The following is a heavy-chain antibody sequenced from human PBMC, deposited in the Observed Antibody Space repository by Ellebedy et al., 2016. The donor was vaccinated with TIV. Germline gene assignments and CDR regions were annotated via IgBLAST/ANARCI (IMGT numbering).Heavy chain of an antibody. J-gene: IGHJ4*02. CDR2: INSDGSTI. Sequence: GESLKISXVASGFTFSNYNMNWVRQAPGKGLEWVSFINSDGSTIYYTDSVKGRFTISRDNAKSSLYLQMNSLRDEDTAVYYCARIFASWGQGTLVTVSS. CDR1: GFTFSNYN. V-gene: IGHV3-48*02. CDR3: ARIFAS.